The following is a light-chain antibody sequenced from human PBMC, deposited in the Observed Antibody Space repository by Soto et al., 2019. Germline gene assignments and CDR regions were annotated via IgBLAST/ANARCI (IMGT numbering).Light chain of an antibody. J-gene: IGLJ1*01. V-gene: IGLV1-40*01. Sequence: QSVLMQPPSVSGAPGQRVTISCTGSSSNIGASYDVHWYQHLPGAAPKLLIFGNNNRPSGVPDRFSGSKSGTSASLAITGLQAEDEAHYYCQSFDSSLSGPCVFGTGTKVTVL. CDR1: SSNIGASYD. CDR2: GNN. CDR3: QSFDSSLSGPCV.